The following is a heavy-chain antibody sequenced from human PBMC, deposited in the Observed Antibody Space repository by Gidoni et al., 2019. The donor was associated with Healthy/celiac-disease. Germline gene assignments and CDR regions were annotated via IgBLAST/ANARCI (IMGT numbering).Heavy chain of an antibody. V-gene: IGHV3-23*01. Sequence: EVQLLESGGGLVQPGGSLRPSCAASGFTFSSYAMSWVRQAPGKGLGWVSAISGSGGSTYYAYSVKGRFTISRDNSKNTLYLQMNSLRAEDTAVYYCAKAITGGWSGYWGGDYYYGMDVWGQGTTVTVSS. CDR2: ISGSGGST. CDR1: GFTFSSYA. D-gene: IGHD3-3*01. J-gene: IGHJ6*02. CDR3: AKAITGGWSGYWGGDYYYGMDV.